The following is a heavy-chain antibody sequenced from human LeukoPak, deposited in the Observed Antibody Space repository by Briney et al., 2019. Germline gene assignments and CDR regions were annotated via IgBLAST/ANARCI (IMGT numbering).Heavy chain of an antibody. CDR2: ISGSGGST. V-gene: IGHV3-23*01. D-gene: IGHD3-9*01. CDR1: GFTFSSYA. Sequence: GGSLRLSCAASGFTFSSYAMSWVRQAPGKGREWGSAISGSGGSTYYADSVKGRFTISRDYSKNTLYLQMNSLRAEDTAVYYCANRVLRYFDWLLSGFDYWGQGTLVTVSS. CDR3: ANRVLRYFDWLLSGFDY. J-gene: IGHJ4*02.